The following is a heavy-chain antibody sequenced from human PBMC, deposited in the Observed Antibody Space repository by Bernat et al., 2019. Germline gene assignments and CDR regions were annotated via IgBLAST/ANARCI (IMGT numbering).Heavy chain of an antibody. CDR2: IKQDGSEK. Sequence: EVQLVESVGGLVQPGGSLRLSCVVSEFFSSYWMSWVRQAPGKGLEWVANIKQDGSEKYYVDSVKGRFSISRDNAKNSLYLQMNSLRAEETAVYYCAREQSLYNRNWYGWFDPWGQGTLVTVSS. J-gene: IGHJ5*02. CDR3: AREQSLYNRNWYGWFDP. CDR1: EFFSSYW. D-gene: IGHD1-7*01. V-gene: IGHV3-7*04.